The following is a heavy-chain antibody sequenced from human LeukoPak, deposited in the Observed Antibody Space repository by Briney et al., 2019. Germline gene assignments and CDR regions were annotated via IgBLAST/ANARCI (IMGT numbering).Heavy chain of an antibody. CDR3: ARTELAAAGHGAWFDP. CDR2: INPSGGST. D-gene: IGHD6-13*01. CDR1: GYTFTSYY. J-gene: IGHJ5*02. Sequence: ASVKVSCKASGYTFTSYYMHWVRQAPGQGLEWMGIINPSGGSTSYAQRFQGRVTMTRDTSTSTVYMELSSLRSEDTAVYYCARTELAAAGHGAWFDPWGQGTLVTVSS. V-gene: IGHV1-46*01.